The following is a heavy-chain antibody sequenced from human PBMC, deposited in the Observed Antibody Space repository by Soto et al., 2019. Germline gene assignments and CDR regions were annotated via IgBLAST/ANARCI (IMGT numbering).Heavy chain of an antibody. V-gene: IGHV4-59*08. Sequence: TSETLSLTWPVSGGSISRYYGSWLRPPPGKGLEWIGYIYYSGSTNYNPSLKSRVTISVDTSKNQFSLKLSSVTAADTAVYYCARGLLWFGELPNRDDAFDIWGQGTMVTVSS. D-gene: IGHD3-10*01. J-gene: IGHJ3*02. CDR2: IYYSGST. CDR3: ARGLLWFGELPNRDDAFDI. CDR1: GGSISRYY.